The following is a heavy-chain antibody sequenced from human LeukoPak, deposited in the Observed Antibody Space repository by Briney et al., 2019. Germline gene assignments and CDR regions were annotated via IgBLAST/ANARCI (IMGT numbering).Heavy chain of an antibody. J-gene: IGHJ4*02. V-gene: IGHV3-74*01. D-gene: IGHD6-19*01. CDR1: GFTFSKYW. CDR2: INTDGTVT. Sequence: EGSLRLSYAASGFTFSKYWMLLVRQAPAKGLYTVSRINTDGTVTTYADAVKGRFTVSRDNADNTMFLQMNSVRDEDTAVYYCATKQWLAPPPDSWGQGTPVTVSS. CDR3: ATKQWLAPPPDS.